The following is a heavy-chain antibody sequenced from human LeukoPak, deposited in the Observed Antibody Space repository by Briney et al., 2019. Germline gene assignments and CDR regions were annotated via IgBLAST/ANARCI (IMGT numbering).Heavy chain of an antibody. V-gene: IGHV1-24*01. CDR1: GYTLTELS. CDR2: FDPEDGET. Sequence: ASVKVSCKVSGYTLTELSMHWVRQAPGKGLEWMGGFDPEDGETIYAQKFQGRVTMTEDTSTDTAYMELSSLRSEDTAVYCCATVAVAGRNPGFDYWGQGTLVTVSS. J-gene: IGHJ4*02. CDR3: ATVAVAGRNPGFDY. D-gene: IGHD6-19*01.